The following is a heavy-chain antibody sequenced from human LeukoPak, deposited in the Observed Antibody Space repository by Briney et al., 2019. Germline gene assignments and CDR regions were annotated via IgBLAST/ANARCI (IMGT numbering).Heavy chain of an antibody. CDR1: GGSISSSNW. CDR3: ARDPEGSGNWFDT. J-gene: IGHJ5*02. D-gene: IGHD2-15*01. V-gene: IGHV4-4*02. CDR2: IFHRGNT. Sequence: SGTLSLTCAVSGGSISSSNWWSRVRQTPGKGLECIGEIFHRGNTNYNPSLMSRVTVSVDKSKNQFSLKLSSVTAADTAVYYCARDPEGSGNWFDTWGQGTLVTVSS.